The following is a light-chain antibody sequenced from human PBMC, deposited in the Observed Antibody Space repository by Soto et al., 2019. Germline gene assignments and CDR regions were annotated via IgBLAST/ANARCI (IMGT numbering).Light chain of an antibody. CDR3: SSYTSSSTYV. Sequence: QCLLTQPFSLSASPGQSITISCTGTISDVGGYNYVSWYQQHPGKAPKLMIYEVSNRPSGVSNRFSGSKSGNTASLTISGLQAEDEADYCCSSYTSSSTYVFGTGTKANVL. CDR1: ISDVGGYNY. CDR2: EVS. J-gene: IGLJ1*01. V-gene: IGLV2-14*01.